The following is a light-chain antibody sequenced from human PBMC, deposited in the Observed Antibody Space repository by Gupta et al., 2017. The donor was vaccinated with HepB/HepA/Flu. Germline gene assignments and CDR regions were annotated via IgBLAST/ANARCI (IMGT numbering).Light chain of an antibody. CDR2: EIS. Sequence: DIVMTHTPLSSPVTLGQPASIPRRSSQSLVHSERNTYLSWLQQRPGQPPRLLIYEISSRFSGVPDRFSGSGAGTDFTLKISRVEAEDVGVYYCKQAKQFPQTFGQGTKLEIK. J-gene: IGKJ2*01. V-gene: IGKV2-24*01. CDR3: KQAKQFPQT. CDR1: QSLVHSERNTY.